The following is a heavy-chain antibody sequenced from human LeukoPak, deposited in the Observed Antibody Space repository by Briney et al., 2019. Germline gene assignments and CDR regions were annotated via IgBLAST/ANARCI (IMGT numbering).Heavy chain of an antibody. Sequence: TGRSLRLACAASRFTFTSYAMHWVRQAPGKGLEWGAVLSYDGRDKHYADSVKGRFTISRDNSKSTLYLQMNSLRAEDTAVYYCARDGGGTSADYYFDYWGQGTLVTVSS. CDR2: LSYDGRDK. V-gene: IGHV3-30*04. D-gene: IGHD2-2*01. CDR1: RFTFTSYA. J-gene: IGHJ4*02. CDR3: ARDGGGTSADYYFDY.